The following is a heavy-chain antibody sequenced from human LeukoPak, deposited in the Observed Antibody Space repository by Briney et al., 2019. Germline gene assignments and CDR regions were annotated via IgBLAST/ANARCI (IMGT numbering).Heavy chain of an antibody. Sequence: GGSLRLSCAASGFTFINYAMSWVRQAPGKGLEWVSVISGSGSSTYYADSVKGRFTIYRDDSKNTLYLQMNSLRAEDTAVYFCARDSASYGRFDYWGQGTLVTVSS. CDR1: GFTFINYA. D-gene: IGHD5-18*01. V-gene: IGHV3-23*01. CDR3: ARDSASYGRFDY. J-gene: IGHJ4*02. CDR2: ISGSGSST.